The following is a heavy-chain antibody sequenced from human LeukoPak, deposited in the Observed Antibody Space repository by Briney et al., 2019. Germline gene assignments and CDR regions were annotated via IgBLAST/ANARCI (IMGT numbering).Heavy chain of an antibody. CDR2: IYSGGGT. D-gene: IGHD2/OR15-2a*01. Sequence: GGSLRLSCAASGFTVSSNYMSWVRQAPGKGLEWVAVIYSGGGTYYADAVKGRFIISRDESKNTVYLQMNSLRAEDTAVYYCARDPGSTRGGAFDIWGQGTMVTVST. J-gene: IGHJ3*02. V-gene: IGHV3-53*01. CDR1: GFTVSSNY. CDR3: ARDPGSTRGGAFDI.